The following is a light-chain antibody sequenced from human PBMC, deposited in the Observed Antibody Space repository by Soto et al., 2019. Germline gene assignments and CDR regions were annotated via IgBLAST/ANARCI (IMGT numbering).Light chain of an antibody. CDR1: QSVSSSY. Sequence: EIVLTQSPGTLSLSPGERATLSCRASQSVSSSYLAWYQQKPGQAPRLLIYGASSRVTGIPDRFSGSGSGTDFTLSISRLEPEDFAVYYCQQYGSSPIFTFDPGTKVDI. CDR2: GAS. J-gene: IGKJ3*01. CDR3: QQYGSSPIFT. V-gene: IGKV3-20*01.